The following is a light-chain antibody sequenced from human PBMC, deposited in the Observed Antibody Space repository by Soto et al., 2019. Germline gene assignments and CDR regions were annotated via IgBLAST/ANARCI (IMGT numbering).Light chain of an antibody. J-gene: IGKJ5*01. Sequence: EIVLTQSPGTLSLSPGERATLSCRASQSVSSSYLAWNQQKPGQAPRLLIYGASSRATGIPDRFSGSGFGTDFPLPIRRLEPEDFAVYYCQQYGCSPRIPFGQGTRLEIK. CDR2: GAS. V-gene: IGKV3-20*01. CDR1: QSVSSSY. CDR3: QQYGCSPRIP.